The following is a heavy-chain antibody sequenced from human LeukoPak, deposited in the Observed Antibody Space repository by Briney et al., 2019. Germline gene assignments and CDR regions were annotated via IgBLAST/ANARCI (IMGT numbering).Heavy chain of an antibody. CDR1: GGSISSDNYY. D-gene: IGHD4-17*01. CDR2: LYYSGST. CDR3: ARGILYGDYVFDY. V-gene: IGHV4-39*01. Sequence: SETLSLTCTVSGGSISSDNYYWGWIRQPPGKGLEWIGSLYYSGSTYYNPSLKSRVTTSVDTSKNQFSLKLSSVAAADTAVYFWARGILYGDYVFDYWGQGTLVTVSS. J-gene: IGHJ4*02.